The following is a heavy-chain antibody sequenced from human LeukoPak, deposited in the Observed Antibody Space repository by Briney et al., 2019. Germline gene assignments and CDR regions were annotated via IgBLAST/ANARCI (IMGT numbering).Heavy chain of an antibody. CDR3: ARSPCSSTSCYYYGMDV. J-gene: IGHJ6*02. D-gene: IGHD2-2*01. CDR1: SPSFSGYY. CDR2: INHSGST. V-gene: IGHV4-34*01. Sequence: SHTLSPTRALYSPSFSGYYSSSIRQPPGNWLEWIGEINHSGSTNFNPSLKSRVTISLDTSKNQFSLKLSSVTAADTAVYYCARSPCSSTSCYYYGMDVWGQGTTVTVSS.